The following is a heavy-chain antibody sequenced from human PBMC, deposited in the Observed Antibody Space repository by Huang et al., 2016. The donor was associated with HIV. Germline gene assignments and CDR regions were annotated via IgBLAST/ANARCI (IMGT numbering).Heavy chain of an antibody. CDR1: GFTFVEYA. Sequence: EVLLVESGGGLGQPGRSLRLSCVASGFTFVEYALHWVRQAPGKGLEWVAGVRWNSDTIGYADSLKGRFTISRDNAKRSLYLQMNSLKSEDTASYYCAKVGGRTFWYVGYYFDSWGQGILVTVSS. J-gene: IGHJ4*02. D-gene: IGHD3-10*02. CDR3: AKVGGRTFWYVGYYFDS. V-gene: IGHV3-9*01. CDR2: VRWNSDTI.